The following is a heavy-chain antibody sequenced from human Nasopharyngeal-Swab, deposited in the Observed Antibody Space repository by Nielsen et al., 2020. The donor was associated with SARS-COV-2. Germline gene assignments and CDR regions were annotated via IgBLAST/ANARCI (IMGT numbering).Heavy chain of an antibody. V-gene: IGHV4-39*01. CDR3: ARHANYDYVWGSYRPHDAFDI. CDR1: GGSISSSSYY. J-gene: IGHJ3*02. Sequence: SETLSLTCTVSGGSISSSSYYWGWIRQPPGKGLEWIGSIYYSGITYYNPSLKSRVTMSVDTSKNQFSLKLSSVTAADTAVYYCARHANYDYVWGSYRPHDAFDIWGQGTMVTVSS. CDR2: IYYSGIT. D-gene: IGHD3-16*02.